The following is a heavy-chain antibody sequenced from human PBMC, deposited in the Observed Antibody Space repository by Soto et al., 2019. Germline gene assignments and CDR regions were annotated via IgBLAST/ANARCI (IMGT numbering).Heavy chain of an antibody. Sequence: PGGSLRLSCAASGFTFSDYYMSWIRQAPGKGLEWVSYISSSSSYTNYADSVKGRFTISRDNAKNSLYLQMNSLRAEDTAVYYCARVPPPNYYDSSGYSDYWGQGTLVTVSS. CDR1: GFTFSDYY. CDR2: ISSSSSYT. V-gene: IGHV3-11*06. CDR3: ARVPPPNYYDSSGYSDY. D-gene: IGHD3-22*01. J-gene: IGHJ4*02.